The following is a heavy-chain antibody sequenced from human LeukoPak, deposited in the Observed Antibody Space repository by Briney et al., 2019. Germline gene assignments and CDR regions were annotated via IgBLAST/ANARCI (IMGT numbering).Heavy chain of an antibody. D-gene: IGHD3-22*01. CDR3: WRPSARTSPLDN. J-gene: IGHJ4*02. V-gene: IGHV5-51*01. Sequence: GESLKISCQGSGYSFTSYWIGWVRQMPGKGLEWMGIIYPSDSDTRYSPSFQGQVTISADKSISTAYLQWSSLKASDTAMYYCWRPSARTSPLDNWGQGTLVTASS. CDR1: GYSFTSYW. CDR2: IYPSDSDT.